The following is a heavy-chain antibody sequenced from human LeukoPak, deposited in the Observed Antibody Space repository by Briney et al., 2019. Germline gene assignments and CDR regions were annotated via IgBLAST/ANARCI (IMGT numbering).Heavy chain of an antibody. CDR3: ARPSGSGSPHHNWFDP. V-gene: IGHV3-33*01. CDR2: IWYDGNDK. D-gene: IGHD3-22*01. Sequence: PGGSLRLSCAASGFTFSSYGMHWVRQAPGKGLEWVAVIWYDGNDKYYADSVKGRFTISRDNSKNTAYLQMNSLRAEDTAVYSCARPSGSGSPHHNWFDPWGQGTLVTVSS. CDR1: GFTFSSYG. J-gene: IGHJ5*02.